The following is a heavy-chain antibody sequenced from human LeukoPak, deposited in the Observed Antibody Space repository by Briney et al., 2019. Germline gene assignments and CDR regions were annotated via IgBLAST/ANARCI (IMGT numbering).Heavy chain of an antibody. J-gene: IGHJ3*02. CDR2: IYHSGST. Sequence: PSETLSLTCAVYGGSFSGYYWSWIRQPPGKGLEWIGEIYHSGSTNYNPSLKSRVTISVDKSKNQFSLKLSSVTAADTAVYYCARGGRAFDIWGQGTMVTVSS. V-gene: IGHV4-34*01. CDR1: GGSFSGYY. CDR3: ARGGRAFDI.